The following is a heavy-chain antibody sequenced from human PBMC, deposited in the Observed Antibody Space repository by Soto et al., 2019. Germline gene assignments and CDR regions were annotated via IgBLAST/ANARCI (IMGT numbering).Heavy chain of an antibody. D-gene: IGHD2-15*01. CDR1: GGTFSSYA. V-gene: IGHV1-69*01. J-gene: IGHJ6*02. CDR2: IIPIFGTA. Sequence: QVQLVQSGAEVKKPGSSVKVSCKASGGTFSSYAISWVRQAPGQGLEWMGGIIPIFGTANYAQKFQGRVTITADESTSTAYMELSSLRSEDTAVYYCARGPEVVAADRYWYGMDVWGQGTTVTVSS. CDR3: ARGPEVVAADRYWYGMDV.